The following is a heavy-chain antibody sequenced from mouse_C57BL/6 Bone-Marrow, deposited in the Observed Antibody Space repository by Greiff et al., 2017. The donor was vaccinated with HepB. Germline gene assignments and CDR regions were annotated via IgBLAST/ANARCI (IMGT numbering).Heavy chain of an antibody. V-gene: IGHV1-9*01. CDR2: ILPGSGST. CDR1: GYTFTGYW. J-gene: IGHJ2*01. CDR3: ARCGYYGSRWDFDY. D-gene: IGHD1-1*01. Sequence: QVQLKQSGAELMKPGASVKLSCKATGYTFTGYWIEWVKQRPGHGLEWIGEILPGSGSTNYNEKFKGKATFTADTSSNTAYMQLSSRTTEDAAIYYGARCGYYGSRWDFDYWGQGTTLTGSS.